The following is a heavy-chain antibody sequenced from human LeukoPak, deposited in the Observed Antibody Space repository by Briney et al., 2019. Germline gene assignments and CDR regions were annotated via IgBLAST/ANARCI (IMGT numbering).Heavy chain of an antibody. CDR1: GFTFSSYW. CDR3: AKDMHYYDSSGYPDY. CDR2: IKQDGSEK. J-gene: IGHJ4*02. Sequence: GGSLRLSCAASGFTFSSYWMSWVRQAPGKGLEWVANIKQDGSEKYYVDSVKGRFTISRDNAKNSLYLQMNSLRAEDTALYYCAKDMHYYDSSGYPDYWGQGTLVTVSS. V-gene: IGHV3-7*03. D-gene: IGHD3-22*01.